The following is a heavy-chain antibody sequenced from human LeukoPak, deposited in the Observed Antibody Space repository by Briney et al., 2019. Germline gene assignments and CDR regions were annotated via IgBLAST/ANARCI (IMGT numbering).Heavy chain of an antibody. CDR2: IYYSGST. Sequence: SGTLSLTCTVSGGSISSYYWSWIRQPPGKGLEWIGYIYYSGSTNYNPSLKSRVTISVDTSKNQFSLKLSSVTAADTAVYYCARVGITMIVDYYYYMDVWGKGTTVTVSS. CDR3: ARVGITMIVDYYYYMDV. V-gene: IGHV4-59*01. J-gene: IGHJ6*03. D-gene: IGHD3-22*01. CDR1: GGSISSYY.